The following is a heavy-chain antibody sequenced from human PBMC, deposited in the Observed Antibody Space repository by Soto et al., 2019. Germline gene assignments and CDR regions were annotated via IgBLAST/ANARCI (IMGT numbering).Heavy chain of an antibody. CDR3: AKNGQPPYYYYGLXV. D-gene: IGHD2-8*01. CDR2: ISGYNGDT. Sequence: ASVKVSCKASGYTFTRYVISWVRQAPGQGLEWMGWISGYNGDTNYAQKFQDRVSMTIDTSTGTAYMELRSLTSDDTAIYYCAKNGQPPYYYYGLXVWG. CDR1: GYTFTRYV. V-gene: IGHV1-18*01. J-gene: IGHJ6*02.